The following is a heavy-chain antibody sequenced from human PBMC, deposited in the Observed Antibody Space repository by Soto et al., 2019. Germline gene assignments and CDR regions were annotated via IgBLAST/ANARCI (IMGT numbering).Heavy chain of an antibody. Sequence: QVQLVESGGGVVQPGRSLRLSCAASGFTFSSYGMNWVRQAPGKGLEWVAVISYDGSNKYYADSVKGRFTISRDSSKNMLYLQMKSLRAEDTAVCYCAKEDSSSWHYYYGMDVWGQGTTVIVSS. CDR1: GFTFSSYG. D-gene: IGHD6-13*01. J-gene: IGHJ6*02. V-gene: IGHV3-30*18. CDR3: AKEDSSSWHYYYGMDV. CDR2: ISYDGSNK.